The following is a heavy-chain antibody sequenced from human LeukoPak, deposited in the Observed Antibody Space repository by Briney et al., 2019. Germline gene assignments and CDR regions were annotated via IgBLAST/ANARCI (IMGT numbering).Heavy chain of an antibody. CDR3: ARHRLGGSYFDY. J-gene: IGHJ4*02. CDR1: GGTFSSYT. D-gene: IGHD1-26*01. V-gene: IGHV1-69*02. CDR2: VIPILGIA. Sequence: GASVKVSCKASGGTFSSYTISWVRQAPGQGLEWMGRVIPILGIANYAQKFQGRVTITADKSTSTAYMGLSSLRSEDTAVYYCARHRLGGSYFDYWGQGTLVTVSS.